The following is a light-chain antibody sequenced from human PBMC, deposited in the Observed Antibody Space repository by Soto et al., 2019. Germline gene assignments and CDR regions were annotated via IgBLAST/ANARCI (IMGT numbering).Light chain of an antibody. CDR3: QQYGESPYT. CDR1: QSVTSSY. CDR2: GAS. V-gene: IGKV3-20*01. Sequence: EIVLTQSPGTLSLSPGERATLSCRATQSVTSSYVAWYLQKPGQAPRLLIYGASSRASGIPDRFSGSGSGTDFTLTISRLEPEDFAVYYCQQYGESPYTFGQGTKLEIK. J-gene: IGKJ2*01.